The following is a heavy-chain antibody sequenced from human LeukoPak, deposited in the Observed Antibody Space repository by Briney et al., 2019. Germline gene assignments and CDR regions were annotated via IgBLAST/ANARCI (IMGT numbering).Heavy chain of an antibody. CDR3: ARFPPYYDFWSGPVPPGPT. V-gene: IGHV4-4*07. CDR2: IYTSGST. J-gene: IGHJ5*02. CDR1: GGSISSYY. D-gene: IGHD3-3*01. Sequence: SETLSLTCTVPGGSISSYYWSWIRQPAGKGLEWIGRIYTSGSTNYNPSLKSRVTMSVDTSKNQFSLKLSSVTAADTAVYYCARFPPYYDFWSGPVPPGPTWGQGTLVTVSS.